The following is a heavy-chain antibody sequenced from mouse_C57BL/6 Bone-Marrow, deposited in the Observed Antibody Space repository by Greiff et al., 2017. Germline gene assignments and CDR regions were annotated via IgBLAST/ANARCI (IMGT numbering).Heavy chain of an antibody. Sequence: VHVKQSGPELVKPGASVKISCKASGYSFTDYNMNWVKQSNGKSLEWIGVINPNYGTTSYNQKFKGKATLTVDQSSSTDYMQLNSLTAEDSTVYYCARWGDAGWFAYWGQGTLVTVSA. CDR3: ARWGDAGWFAY. CDR2: INPNYGTT. V-gene: IGHV1-39*01. D-gene: IGHD3-3*01. CDR1: GYSFTDYN. J-gene: IGHJ3*01.